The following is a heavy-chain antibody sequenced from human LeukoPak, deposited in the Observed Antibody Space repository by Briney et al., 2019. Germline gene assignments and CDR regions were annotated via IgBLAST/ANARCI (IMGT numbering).Heavy chain of an antibody. D-gene: IGHD3-3*01. V-gene: IGHV3-7*01. CDR1: GFTFSSYW. J-gene: IGHJ4*02. Sequence: GGSLRLSCAASGFTFSSYWMSWVRQAPGKGLEWVANIKQDGSEKYYADSVKGRFTISRDNSKNTLYLQMNSLRAEDTAVYYCARDLEYYFDYWGQGTLVTVSS. CDR2: IKQDGSEK. CDR3: ARDLEYYFDY.